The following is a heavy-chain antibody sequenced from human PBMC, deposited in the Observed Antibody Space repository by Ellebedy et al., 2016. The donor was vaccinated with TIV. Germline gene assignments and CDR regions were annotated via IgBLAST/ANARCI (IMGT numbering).Heavy chain of an antibody. Sequence: MPSETLSLTCTVSGGSISSSSYYWGWIRQPPGKGLEWIGSIYYSGSTYYNPSLKSRVTISVDTSKNQFSLKLSSVTAADTAVYYCARVDYSNYYFDYWGQGTLVTVSS. CDR1: GGSISSSSYY. CDR2: IYYSGST. V-gene: IGHV4-39*01. CDR3: ARVDYSNYYFDY. J-gene: IGHJ4*02. D-gene: IGHD4-11*01.